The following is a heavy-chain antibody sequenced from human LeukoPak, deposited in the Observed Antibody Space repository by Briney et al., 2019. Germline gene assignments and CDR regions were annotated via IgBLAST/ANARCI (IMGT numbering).Heavy chain of an antibody. V-gene: IGHV3-73*01. CDR1: GFTFSGSA. CDR2: IRSKANSYAT. Sequence: HPGGSLRHSCAASGFTFSGSAMHWVRQASGKGLEWVGRIRSKANSYATAYAASVKGRFTISRDDSKNTAYLQMNSLKTEDTAVYYCTRPTLGYCSGGSCYVAFDPWGQGTLVTVSS. J-gene: IGHJ5*02. D-gene: IGHD2-15*01. CDR3: TRPTLGYCSGGSCYVAFDP.